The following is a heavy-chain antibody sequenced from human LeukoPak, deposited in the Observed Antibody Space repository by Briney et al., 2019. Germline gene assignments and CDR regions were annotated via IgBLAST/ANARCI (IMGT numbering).Heavy chain of an antibody. Sequence: TFSSYAMSWVRQAPGKGLEWIGSIYYSGSTYYNPSLKSRVTISVDTSKNQFSLKLSSVTAADTAVYYCARGGGYALNFDYWGQGTLVTVSS. CDR3: ARGGGYALNFDY. V-gene: IGHV4-39*07. J-gene: IGHJ4*02. CDR2: IYYSGST. D-gene: IGHD5-12*01. CDR1: TFSSYA.